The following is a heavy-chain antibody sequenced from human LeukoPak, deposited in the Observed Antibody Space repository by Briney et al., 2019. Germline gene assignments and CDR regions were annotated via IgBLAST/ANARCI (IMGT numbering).Heavy chain of an antibody. Sequence: ASVKVSCKASGYTFTSYDINWVRQATGQGLEWMGWMNPNGGNTGYAQKFQGRVTMTRNTSMSTAYMELSSLTSEDTAVYYCARGPYCSSTSCDGEGLDHWGQGTLVTVSS. D-gene: IGHD2-2*01. CDR1: GYTFTSYD. V-gene: IGHV1-8*01. CDR2: MNPNGGNT. J-gene: IGHJ4*02. CDR3: ARGPYCSSTSCDGEGLDH.